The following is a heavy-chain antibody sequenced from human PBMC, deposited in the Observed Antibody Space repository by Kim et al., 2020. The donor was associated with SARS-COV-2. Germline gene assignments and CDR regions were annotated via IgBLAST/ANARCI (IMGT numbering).Heavy chain of an antibody. V-gene: IGHV1-69*13. J-gene: IGHJ6*02. CDR3: VRSSRMASTSAYYYFGLDV. CDR1: GGTFSDYA. CDR2: TIPVFGAA. Sequence: SVKVSCKASGGTFSDYAISWVRQAPGQGLEWMGGTIPVFGAAKYAQKFQGRVTISADESTRTAYMDLSSLRSEDTAMYYCVRSSRMASTSAYYYFGLDVWGQGTTVTVSS. D-gene: IGHD5-12*01.